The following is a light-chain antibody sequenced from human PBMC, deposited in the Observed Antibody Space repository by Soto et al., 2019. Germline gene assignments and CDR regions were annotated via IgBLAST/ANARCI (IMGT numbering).Light chain of an antibody. V-gene: IGLV2-14*01. CDR1: DSDVGAYNY. CDR2: EVS. Sequence: QSALTQPASVSESPGQSITISCTGTDSDVGAYNYVAWYQQRPGKAPILMIFEVSNRPSGVSNRFSDSKSGNTASLTISGLQTENEALYNCSSNTSSNTNGCGPRTNDTVL. J-gene: IGLJ1*01. CDR3: SSNTSSNTNG.